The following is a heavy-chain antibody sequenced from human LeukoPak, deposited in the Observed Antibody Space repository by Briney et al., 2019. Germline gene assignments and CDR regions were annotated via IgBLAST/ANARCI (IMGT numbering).Heavy chain of an antibody. D-gene: IGHD4-17*01. V-gene: IGHV3-7*01. J-gene: IGHJ2*01. CDR3: ASLLYRGYGDSIYWYFDL. CDR2: IKQDGSEK. CDR1: GFTFSSYW. Sequence: GGSLRLSCAASGFTFSSYWMSWVRQAPGKGLEWVANIKQDGSEKYYVDSVKGRFTISRDNAKNSLYLQMNSLRAEDTAVYYCASLLYRGYGDSIYWYFDLWGRGTPVTVSS.